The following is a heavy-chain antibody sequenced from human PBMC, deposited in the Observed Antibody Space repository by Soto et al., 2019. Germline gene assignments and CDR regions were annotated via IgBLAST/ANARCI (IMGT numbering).Heavy chain of an antibody. V-gene: IGHV4-39*01. Sequence: SETPSLTCTVSGGSISSSSYYWGWIRQPPGKGLEWIGSIYYSGSTYYNPSLKSRVTISVDTSKNQFSLKLSSVTAAYTALYYCARHDDYVNYWGQGTLVTVSS. CDR2: IYYSGST. CDR1: GGSISSSSYY. J-gene: IGHJ4*02. D-gene: IGHD3-16*01. CDR3: ARHDDYVNY.